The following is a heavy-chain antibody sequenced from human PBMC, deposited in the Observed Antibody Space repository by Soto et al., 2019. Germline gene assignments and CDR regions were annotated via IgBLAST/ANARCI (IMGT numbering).Heavy chain of an antibody. J-gene: IGHJ4*02. D-gene: IGHD2-15*01. CDR2: ISAYNGNT. Sequence: ASVKVSCKASGYTFTSYGISWVRQAPGQGLEWMGWISAYNGNTNYAQKLQGRVTMTTDTSTSTAYMELRSLRSDDTAVYYCARGGGAGYCSGGSCYSGDSAYWGQGTLVTVSS. CDR3: ARGGGAGYCSGGSCYSGDSAY. CDR1: GYTFTSYG. V-gene: IGHV1-18*01.